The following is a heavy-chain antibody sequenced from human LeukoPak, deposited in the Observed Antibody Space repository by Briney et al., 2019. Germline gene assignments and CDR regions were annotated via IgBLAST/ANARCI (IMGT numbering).Heavy chain of an antibody. D-gene: IGHD6-6*01. J-gene: IGHJ4*02. V-gene: IGHV3-21*01. CDR3: ARGYRKIAARREFDY. CDR2: ISSSSSYI. Sequence: TGGSLRLSCAASGFTFSSYSMNWVRQAPGKGLEWGSSISSSSSYIYYADSVKGRFTISRDNAKNSLYLQMDSLRAEDTAVYYCARGYRKIAARREFDYWGQGTLVTVSS. CDR1: GFTFSSYS.